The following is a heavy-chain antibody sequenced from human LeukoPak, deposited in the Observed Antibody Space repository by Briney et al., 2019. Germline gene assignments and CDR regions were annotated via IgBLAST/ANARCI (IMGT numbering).Heavy chain of an antibody. D-gene: IGHD3-10*01. CDR1: GDSISSANYH. CDR2: IHTSGAN. CDR3: ARDSWGFRGYYYYMDV. Sequence: SQTLSLTCTVSGDSISSANYHWSWIRQPAGKGLEWIGRIHTSGANTYNPSLKSRVTMSVDTSKNQFSLKLSSVTAADTAVYYCARDSWGFRGYYYYMDVWGKGTTVTVSS. J-gene: IGHJ6*03. V-gene: IGHV4-61*02.